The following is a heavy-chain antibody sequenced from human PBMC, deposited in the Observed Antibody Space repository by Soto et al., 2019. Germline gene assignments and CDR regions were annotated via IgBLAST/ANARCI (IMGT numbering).Heavy chain of an antibody. J-gene: IGHJ4*02. CDR2: VSAYNGNT. CDR3: ARGGQWDFLGHY. CDR1: GYTFTRYY. D-gene: IGHD1-26*01. Sequence: VKVSCKASGYTFTRYYINWVRQAPGQGLEWMGWVSAYNGNTHYEQKLQGRVTLTTDTSTSTAYMELRSLRSDDTAVYFCARGGQWDFLGHYWGQGTLVSGSS. V-gene: IGHV1-18*01.